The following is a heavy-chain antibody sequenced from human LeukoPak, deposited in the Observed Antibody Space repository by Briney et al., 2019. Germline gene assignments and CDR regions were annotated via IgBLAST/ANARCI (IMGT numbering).Heavy chain of an antibody. V-gene: IGHV3-53*01. J-gene: IGHJ4*02. D-gene: IGHD4/OR15-4a*01. Sequence: PGGSLRLSCVVSGFTFSSYWMSWVRQAPGKGLEWVSFIYSDNTHYSDSVKGRFTISRDNSKNTLYLQMNSLRAEDTAVYYCARRAGAYSHPYDYWGQGTLVTVSS. CDR3: ARRAGAYSHPYDY. CDR1: GFTFSSYW. CDR2: IYSDNT.